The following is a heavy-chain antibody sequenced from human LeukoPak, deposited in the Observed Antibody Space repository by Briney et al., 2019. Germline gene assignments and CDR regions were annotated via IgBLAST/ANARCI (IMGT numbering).Heavy chain of an antibody. J-gene: IGHJ4*02. CDR2: INHSGST. V-gene: IGHV4-34*01. D-gene: IGHD3-10*01. CDR1: GESFSGYY. CDR3: ARRNPSYGSGSVDY. Sequence: SETLSLTCAAYGESFSGYYWSWIRQPPGKGLEWIGEINHSGSTNYNPSLKSRVTISVDTSKNQFSLKLSSVTAADTAVYYCARRNPSYGSGSVDYWGQGTLVTVSS.